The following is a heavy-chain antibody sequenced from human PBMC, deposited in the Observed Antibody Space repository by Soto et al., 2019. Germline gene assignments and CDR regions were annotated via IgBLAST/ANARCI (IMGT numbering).Heavy chain of an antibody. J-gene: IGHJ4*02. CDR1: GGSVRTYY. D-gene: IGHD6-13*01. Sequence: ETRSLTCTVSGGSVRTYYWSWIRQPAGKGLEWIGRIYTSGAANYSPSLKGRVIMAVDTAKNQLSLKVTSVTAADTAVYYCARDFDSSSWYRLDHWGQGTLVNV. V-gene: IGHV4-4*07. CDR3: ARDFDSSSWYRLDH. CDR2: IYTSGAA.